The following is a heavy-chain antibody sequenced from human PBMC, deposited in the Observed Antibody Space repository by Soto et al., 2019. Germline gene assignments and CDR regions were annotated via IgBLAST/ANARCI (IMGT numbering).Heavy chain of an antibody. Sequence: PGVSLRLSCAASGFTVSSNYMSWVRQAPGKGLEWVSVIYSGGSTYYADSVKGRFTISRDNSKNTLYLQMNSLRAEDTAVYYCARGGAYFPMRSFDIWGQGTMVTVSS. CDR3: ARGGAYFPMRSFDI. CDR1: GFTVSSNY. V-gene: IGHV3-66*01. J-gene: IGHJ3*02. CDR2: IYSGGST. D-gene: IGHD3-16*01.